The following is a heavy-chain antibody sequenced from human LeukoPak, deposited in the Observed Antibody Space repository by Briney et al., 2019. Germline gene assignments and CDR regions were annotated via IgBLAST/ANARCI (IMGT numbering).Heavy chain of an antibody. J-gene: IGHJ4*02. CDR2: SDTAGDT. D-gene: IGHD6-13*01. CDR1: GFIFTSYD. CDR3: ARDGYSSNWRD. Sequence: GGSLRLSCAASGFIFTSYDMHWVRQATGKSLEWVSASDTAGDTYYPGSVRGRFTISRDNAKNSLYLQMNSLRAEDTALYYCARDGYSSNWRDWGQGTLVTVSS. V-gene: IGHV3-13*01.